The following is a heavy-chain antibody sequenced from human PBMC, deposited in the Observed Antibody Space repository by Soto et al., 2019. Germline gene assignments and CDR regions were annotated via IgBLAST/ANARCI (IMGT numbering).Heavy chain of an antibody. CDR3: AREYTAWPLAYGLDV. CDR1: GFTFSAYS. V-gene: IGHV3-21*01. D-gene: IGHD2-2*02. Sequence: GGSLRLSCVGSGFTFSAYSINWVRQAPGKGLEWVSSISSRSDIYYADSVKGRFTISRDNAKNSVSLQMNSLRAEDTAVYYCAREYTAWPLAYGLDVWGQGTTVTVSS. CDR2: ISSRSDI. J-gene: IGHJ6*02.